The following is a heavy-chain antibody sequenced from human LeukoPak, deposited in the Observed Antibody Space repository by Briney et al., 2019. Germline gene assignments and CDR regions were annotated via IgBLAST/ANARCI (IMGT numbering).Heavy chain of an antibody. CDR2: IYSGGST. J-gene: IGHJ4*02. CDR3: AKIHLKYSSGWYYFDY. Sequence: PGGSLRLSCAASGFTVSSSYMSWVRQAPGKGLEWVSVIYSGGSTYYADSVKGRFTISRDNSKNTLYLQMNSLRAEDTAVYYCAKIHLKYSSGWYYFDYWGQGTLVTVSS. CDR1: GFTVSSSY. D-gene: IGHD6-19*01. V-gene: IGHV3-53*01.